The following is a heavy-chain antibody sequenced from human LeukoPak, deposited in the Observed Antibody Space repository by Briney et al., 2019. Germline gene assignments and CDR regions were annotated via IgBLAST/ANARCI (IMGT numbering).Heavy chain of an antibody. J-gene: IGHJ4*02. V-gene: IGHV3-74*01. CDR1: GFTFSDYW. Sequence: PGGSLRLSCAASGFTFSDYWIHWVRQAPGKGLVWVSRINSDASITSYADPVKGRFTISRDNAKNTLYLQMNSLRAEDTALYYCATSARTYLGSSLDYWGQGTLVTVSS. CDR3: ATSARTYLGSSLDY. D-gene: IGHD2-15*01. CDR2: INSDASIT.